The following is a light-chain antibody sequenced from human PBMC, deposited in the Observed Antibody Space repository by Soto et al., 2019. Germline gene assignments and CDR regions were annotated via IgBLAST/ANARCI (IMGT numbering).Light chain of an antibody. J-gene: IGKJ2*01. CDR1: RSISHW. CDR2: DVS. V-gene: IGKV1-5*01. Sequence: DIQMTQSPSTLSASVGDRITITCRASRSISHWMAWCQQKPGKAPNLLIYDVSSLQSGVPSRFSGTGSGTEFALTISSLQPEDSATYYCQHYFGYPYTFGQGTKLEIK. CDR3: QHYFGYPYT.